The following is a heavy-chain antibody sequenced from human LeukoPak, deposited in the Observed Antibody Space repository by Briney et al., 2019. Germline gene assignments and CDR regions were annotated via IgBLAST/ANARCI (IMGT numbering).Heavy chain of an antibody. CDR2: ISSSSSYI. CDR1: GFTFSSYS. J-gene: IGHJ4*02. Sequence: PGGSLRLSCAASGFTFSSYSMNWVRQAPGKGLEWVSSISSSSSYIYYADSVKGRFTISRDNAKNSLYLQMNSLRAEDTAVYYCARETYSGYEIDYWGQGTLVTVSS. D-gene: IGHD5-12*01. V-gene: IGHV3-21*01. CDR3: ARETYSGYEIDY.